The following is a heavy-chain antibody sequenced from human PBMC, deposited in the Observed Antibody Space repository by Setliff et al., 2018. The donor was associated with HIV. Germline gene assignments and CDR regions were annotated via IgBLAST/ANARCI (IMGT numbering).Heavy chain of an antibody. D-gene: IGHD2-15*01. CDR2: IYTSGST. CDR3: ARERSRGYADPPRFDY. J-gene: IGHJ4*02. CDR1: GGSISSGSYY. Sequence: ASETLSLTCTVSGGSISSGSYYWSWIRQPAGKGLEWIGHIYTSGSTNYNPSLKSRVTISVDTSKNQFSLRLTSVTAADTAVYYCARERSRGYADPPRFDYWGRGTLVTVSS. V-gene: IGHV4-61*09.